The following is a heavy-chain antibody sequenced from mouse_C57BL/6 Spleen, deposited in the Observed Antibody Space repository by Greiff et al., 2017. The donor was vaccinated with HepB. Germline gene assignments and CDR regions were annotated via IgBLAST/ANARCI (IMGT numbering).Heavy chain of an antibody. Sequence: VQLQQPGAELVKPGASVKMSCKASGYTFTSYWITWVKQRPGQGLEWIGDIYPGSGSTNYNEKFKSKATLTVDTSSSTAYMQLSSLTSEDSAVYYCANYGSSYVSFAYWGQGTLVTVSA. V-gene: IGHV1-55*01. CDR1: GYTFTSYW. J-gene: IGHJ3*01. D-gene: IGHD1-1*01. CDR2: IYPGSGST. CDR3: ANYGSSYVSFAY.